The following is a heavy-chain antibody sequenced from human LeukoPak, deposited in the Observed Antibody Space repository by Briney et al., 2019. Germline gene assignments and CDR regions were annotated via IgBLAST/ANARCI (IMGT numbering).Heavy chain of an antibody. CDR3: ARNLWFGESSDAFDM. Sequence: ASVKVSCKTSGYTLTNYGLSWVRQAPGQGLEWMGWINPKSGGTNYAQKFQGRVTMTRDTSISTAYMDMSSLRSDDTAVYYCARNLWFGESSDAFDMWGQGTMVTVSS. J-gene: IGHJ3*02. V-gene: IGHV1-2*02. CDR1: GYTLTNYG. D-gene: IGHD3-10*01. CDR2: INPKSGGT.